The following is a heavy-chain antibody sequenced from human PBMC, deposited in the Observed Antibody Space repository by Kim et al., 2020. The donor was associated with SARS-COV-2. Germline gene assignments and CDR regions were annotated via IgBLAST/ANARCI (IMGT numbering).Heavy chain of an antibody. J-gene: IGHJ6*02. CDR3: ARDRRYSYDYYYYGMDV. CDR1: GFTFSSYS. V-gene: IGHV3-48*02. D-gene: IGHD5-12*01. Sequence: GGSLRLSCAASGFTFSSYSMNWVRQAPGKGLEWVSYISSSSSTIYYADSVKGRFTISRDNAKNSLYLQMNSLRDEDTAVYYCARDRRYSYDYYYYGMDVWGQGTTVTVSS. CDR2: ISSSSSTI.